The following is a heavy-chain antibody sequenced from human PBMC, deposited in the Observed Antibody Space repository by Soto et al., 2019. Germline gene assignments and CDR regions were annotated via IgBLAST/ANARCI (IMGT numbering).Heavy chain of an antibody. CDR1: GGSFSGYY. J-gene: IGHJ5*02. D-gene: IGHD7-27*01. V-gene: IGHV4-34*01. CDR3: ARAWSSRYWGWFDP. Sequence: SETLSLTCAVYGGSFSGYYWSWIRQPPGKGLEWIGEINHSGSTNYNPSLKSRVTISVDTSKNQFSLKLSSVTAADTAVYYCARAWSSRYWGWFDPWGQGTLVTVSS. CDR2: INHSGST.